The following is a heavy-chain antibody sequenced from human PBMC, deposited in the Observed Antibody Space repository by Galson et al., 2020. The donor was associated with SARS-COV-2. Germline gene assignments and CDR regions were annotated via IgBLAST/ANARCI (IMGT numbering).Heavy chain of an antibody. D-gene: IGHD2-2*02. CDR1: GGSISSYY. J-gene: IGHJ5*02. Sequence: SETLSLTCPVSGGSISSYYWSWIRQPPGKGLEWIGYIYYSGSTNYNPSLKSRVTISVDTSKNQFSLKLSSVTAADTAVYYCARDPCSSTSCDTGGWFDPGAREPWSPSPQ. CDR2: IYYSGST. V-gene: IGHV4-59*01. CDR3: ARDPCSSTSCDTGGWFDP.